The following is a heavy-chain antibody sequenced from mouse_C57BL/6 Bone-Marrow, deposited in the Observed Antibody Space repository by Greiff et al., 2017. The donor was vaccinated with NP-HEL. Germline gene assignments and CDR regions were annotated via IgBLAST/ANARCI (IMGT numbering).Heavy chain of an antibody. CDR3: ARRRITTEVFDY. D-gene: IGHD1-1*01. Sequence: EVQLQQSGPELVKPGASVKIPCKASGYTFTDYNMDWVKQSHGKSLEWIGDINPNNGGTIYNQKFKGKATLTVDKSSSTAYMELRSLTSEDTAVYYCARRRITTEVFDYWGQGTTLTVSS. J-gene: IGHJ2*01. CDR1: GYTFTDYN. V-gene: IGHV1-18*01. CDR2: INPNNGGT.